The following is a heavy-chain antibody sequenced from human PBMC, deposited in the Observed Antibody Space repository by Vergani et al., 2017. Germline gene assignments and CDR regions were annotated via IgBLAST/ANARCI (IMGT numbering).Heavy chain of an antibody. D-gene: IGHD4-17*01. CDR3: ARGSIDYGDYAYFDY. V-gene: IGHV4-61*01. CDR2: IYYSGST. CDR1: GGSVSSGSYY. Sequence: QVQLQESGPGLVKPSETLSLTCTVSGGSVSSGSYYWSWIRQPPGKGLEWIGYIYYSGSTYYNPSLKSRVTISVDTSKNQFSLKLSSVTAADTAVYYCARGSIDYGDYAYFDYWGQGTLVTVSS. J-gene: IGHJ4*02.